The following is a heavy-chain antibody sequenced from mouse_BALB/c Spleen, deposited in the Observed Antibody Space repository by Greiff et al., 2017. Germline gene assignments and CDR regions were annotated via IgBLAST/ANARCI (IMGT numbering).Heavy chain of an antibody. V-gene: IGHV1S81*02. CDR1: GYTFTSYW. CDR2: INPSNGRT. Sequence: QVQLKQPGAELVKPGASVKLSCKASGYTFTSYWMHWVKQRPGQGLEWIGEINPSNGRTNYNEKFKSKATLTVDKSSSTAYMQLSSLTSEDSAVYYCARSGFITTVVDPWFAYWGQGTLVTVSA. D-gene: IGHD1-1*01. J-gene: IGHJ3*01. CDR3: ARSGFITTVVDPWFAY.